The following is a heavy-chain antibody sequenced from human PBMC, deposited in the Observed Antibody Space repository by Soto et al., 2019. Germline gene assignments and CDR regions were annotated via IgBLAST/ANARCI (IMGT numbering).Heavy chain of an antibody. Sequence: QITLKESGPTLVKPTQTLTLTCTFSGFSLSTSGVGVGWIRQPPGKALEWLALIYWDDDKRYSPSLKSRLTITKDTSKNQVVLTMTNMDPVGTATYYCAHRRHTYYDFWSGYSHFDYWGQGTLVTVSS. V-gene: IGHV2-5*02. CDR3: AHRRHTYYDFWSGYSHFDY. J-gene: IGHJ4*02. D-gene: IGHD3-3*01. CDR2: IYWDDDK. CDR1: GFSLSTSGVG.